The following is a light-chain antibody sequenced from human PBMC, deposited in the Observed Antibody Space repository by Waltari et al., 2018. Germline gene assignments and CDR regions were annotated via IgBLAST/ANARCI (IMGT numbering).Light chain of an antibody. CDR1: QDITNF. J-gene: IGKJ4*01. Sequence: DIQMTQSPSSLSASVGDRVTITCQASQDITNFLNWYQQKPGKSPKVLIYDASNLQTGVPARFSGSGSGTDFTFAISSRQPEGVATYYCQQYDSLPRNFGGGTRVEIK. CDR3: QQYDSLPRN. V-gene: IGKV1-33*01. CDR2: DAS.